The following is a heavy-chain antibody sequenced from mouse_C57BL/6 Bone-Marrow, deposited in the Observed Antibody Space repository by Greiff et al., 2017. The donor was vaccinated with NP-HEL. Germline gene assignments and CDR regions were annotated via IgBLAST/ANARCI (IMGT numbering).Heavy chain of an antibody. CDR2: IDPSDSYT. J-gene: IGHJ4*01. Sequence: QVQLQQPGAELVMPGASVKLSCKASGYTFPSYWMHWVKQRPGQGLEWIGEIDPSDSYTNYNQKFKGKSTLTVDKSSSTAYMQLSSLTSDDSAVYYCARWCYGSYFYAMDYWGQGTSVTVSS. D-gene: IGHD1-1*01. V-gene: IGHV1-69*01. CDR3: ARWCYGSYFYAMDY. CDR1: GYTFPSYW.